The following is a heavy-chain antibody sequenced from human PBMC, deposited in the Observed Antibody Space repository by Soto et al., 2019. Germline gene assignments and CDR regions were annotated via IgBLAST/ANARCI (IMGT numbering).Heavy chain of an antibody. CDR2: ISFDGSNK. V-gene: IGHV3-30-3*01. D-gene: IGHD3-22*01. CDR1: GFTFSAYA. J-gene: IGHJ5*02. CDR3: ARDLYYDRNWFDP. Sequence: AGSLRLSCAASGFTFSAYAIHWVRQAPGKGLEWVAVISFDGSNKYSADSVEGRFTISRDNAKNSLYLQMNSLRAEDTAVYYCARDLYYDRNWFDPWGQGTLVTVSS.